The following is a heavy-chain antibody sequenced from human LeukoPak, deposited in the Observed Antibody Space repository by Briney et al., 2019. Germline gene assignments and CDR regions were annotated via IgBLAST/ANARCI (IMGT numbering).Heavy chain of an antibody. D-gene: IGHD3-16*02. J-gene: IGHJ5*02. Sequence: PGGSLRLSCAASGFTFSSYAMHWVRQAPGKGLEWVAVISYDGSNKYYADSVKGRFTISRENAKNSLYLQMNSLRAEDTAVYYCARVLLRLGELSLDPWGQGTLVTVSS. CDR1: GFTFSSYA. CDR2: ISYDGSNK. V-gene: IGHV3-30*14. CDR3: ARVLLRLGELSLDP.